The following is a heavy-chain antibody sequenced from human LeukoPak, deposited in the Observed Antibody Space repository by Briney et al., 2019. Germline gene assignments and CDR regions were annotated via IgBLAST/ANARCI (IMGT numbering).Heavy chain of an antibody. D-gene: IGHD2-15*01. J-gene: IGHJ6*02. V-gene: IGHV3-33*01. CDR1: GFTFSSYG. Sequence: GRPLILSCASAGFTFSSYGMHWVRQAPGKGLEWGAVIWYDGSNKYDADSVKGRFTISRANSKTTLYVQMTSLRAEDTALYSSARDRNDILEVVAATSGMDVWGQGTTVTVSS. CDR2: IWYDGSNK. CDR3: ARDRNDILEVVAATSGMDV.